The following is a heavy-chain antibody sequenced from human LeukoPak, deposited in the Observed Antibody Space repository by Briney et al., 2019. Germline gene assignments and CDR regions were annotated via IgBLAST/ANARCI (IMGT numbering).Heavy chain of an antibody. Sequence: PGGSLRLSCAASGFTFSSYWMSWVRQAPGKGLEWVANIKQDGSEKYYVDSVKGRFTISRDNSKNTLYLQMNSLRAEDTAVYYCAKDRDSGSYYGVGYFDYWGQGTLVTVSS. V-gene: IGHV3-7*01. CDR1: GFTFSSYW. CDR3: AKDRDSGSYYGVGYFDY. J-gene: IGHJ4*02. D-gene: IGHD1-26*01. CDR2: IKQDGSEK.